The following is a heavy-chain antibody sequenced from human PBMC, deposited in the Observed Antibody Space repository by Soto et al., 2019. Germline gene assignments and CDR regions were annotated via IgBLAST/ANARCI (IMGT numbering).Heavy chain of an antibody. D-gene: IGHD4-17*01. CDR1: GGSISSGGYY. CDR2: IYYSGST. J-gene: IGHJ4*02. CDR3: ARVKGTTVPWAYYFDY. Sequence: PSETLSLTCTVSGGSISSGGYYWSWIRQHPGKGLEWIGYIYYSGSTYYNPSLKSRVSISVDTSKKQFSLKLSSVTAADTAVYYCARVKGTTVPWAYYFDYWGQGTLVTVSS. V-gene: IGHV4-31*03.